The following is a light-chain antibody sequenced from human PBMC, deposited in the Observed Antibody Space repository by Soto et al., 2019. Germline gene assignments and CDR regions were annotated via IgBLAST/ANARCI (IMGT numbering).Light chain of an antibody. CDR1: QGIGSW. CDR3: QQANSFPWT. CDR2: DAQ. J-gene: IGKJ1*01. Sequence: DVQMTQSPSSVSASVGDRVTITCRASQGIGSWLAWYQQKPGKAPKLLIYDAQSLQSGVPARFSGSGSGTDFTLTISSLQPEDSGTYYCQQANSFPWTCGQGTKVEIK. V-gene: IGKV1-12*01.